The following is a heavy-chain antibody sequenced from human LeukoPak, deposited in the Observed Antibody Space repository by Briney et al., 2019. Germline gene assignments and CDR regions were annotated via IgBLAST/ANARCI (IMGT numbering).Heavy chain of an antibody. CDR3: AKLVTAPILFHYYMDV. CDR1: GFTFSSYA. Sequence: GGSLRLSCAGSGFTFSSYAMTWVRQAPGTGLEWVSSISRSDGTTYYADSVKGRFTISRDHAKKTVYLQMNDVRDEDTAVYFCAKLVTAPILFHYYMDVWGKGTTVVVSS. CDR2: ISRSDGTT. J-gene: IGHJ6*03. D-gene: IGHD2-2*01. V-gene: IGHV3-23*01.